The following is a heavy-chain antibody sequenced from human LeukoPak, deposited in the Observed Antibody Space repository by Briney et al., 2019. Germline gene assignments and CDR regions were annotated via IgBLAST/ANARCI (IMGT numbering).Heavy chain of an antibody. V-gene: IGHV3-30*04. CDR3: VRDMGSSSTCFDH. CDR2: TSYDGSKK. D-gene: IGHD6-13*01. CDR1: GFPFNYYA. J-gene: IGHJ4*02. Sequence: GGSLSLSCAASGFPFNYYAMHWVRQAPGKGLEWVAGTSYDGSKKMYADSAKGRFSISRDNAKNMLYVQMNSLTVEDTAVYYCVRDMGSSSTCFDHWGQGILVAVSS.